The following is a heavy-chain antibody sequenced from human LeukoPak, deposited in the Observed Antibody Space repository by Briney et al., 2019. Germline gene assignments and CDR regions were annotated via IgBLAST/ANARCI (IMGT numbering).Heavy chain of an antibody. Sequence: PGVSLRLSCAASGFTFSSYSMNWVRQAPGKGLEWVSALSGSGASTYYADSVKGRFTISRDNSKNTLYLQMNSLRAEDTAVYYCAKDGYCSSTSCLKPSYYFDYWGQGTLVTVYS. J-gene: IGHJ4*02. CDR1: GFTFSSYS. CDR3: AKDGYCSSTSCLKPSYYFDY. CDR2: LSGSGAST. V-gene: IGHV3-23*01. D-gene: IGHD2-2*03.